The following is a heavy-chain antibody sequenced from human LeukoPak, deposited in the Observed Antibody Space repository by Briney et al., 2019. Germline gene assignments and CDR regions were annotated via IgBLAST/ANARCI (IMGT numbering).Heavy chain of an antibody. D-gene: IGHD3-10*01. J-gene: IGHJ6*04. Sequence: ASVKVSCKASGYTFTSYGISWVRQAPGQGLEWMGWISAYNGNTNYAQKRQGRVTMTTDTSTSTAYMELRSLRSDDTAVYYCARDASNYYYGSGSYYYYYGMDVWGKGTTVTVSS. V-gene: IGHV1-18*04. CDR1: GYTFTSYG. CDR2: ISAYNGNT. CDR3: ARDASNYYYGSGSYYYYYGMDV.